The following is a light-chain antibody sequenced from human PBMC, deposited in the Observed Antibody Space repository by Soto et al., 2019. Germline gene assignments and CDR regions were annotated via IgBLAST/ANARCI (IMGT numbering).Light chain of an antibody. Sequence: DIHMTKSPSSLSASVGDRITITCRASQSISTYLNWYQQKPGKAPKLLIFAAISLQSGVPSRFSGRGSGTDFTLTISSLQPEDFATYSCQQTYINSRTFGQGTKVDIK. V-gene: IGKV1-39*01. CDR1: QSISTY. CDR2: AAI. J-gene: IGKJ1*01. CDR3: QQTYINSRT.